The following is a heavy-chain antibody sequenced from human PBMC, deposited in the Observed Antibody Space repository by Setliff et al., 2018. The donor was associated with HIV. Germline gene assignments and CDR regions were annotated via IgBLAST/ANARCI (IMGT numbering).Heavy chain of an antibody. CDR3: ARGRASGSANSG. CDR1: GGTFRTFG. J-gene: IGHJ4*02. D-gene: IGHD7-27*01. V-gene: IGHV1-69*13. Sequence: SVKVSCKAPGGTFRTFGITWVRQAPGQGLEWMGRIIPIFGTADYAQKFQGRVTLTADESTSRAYMELNSLRSEDTAVYYCARGRASGSANSGWGQGTLVTVSS. CDR2: IIPIFGTA.